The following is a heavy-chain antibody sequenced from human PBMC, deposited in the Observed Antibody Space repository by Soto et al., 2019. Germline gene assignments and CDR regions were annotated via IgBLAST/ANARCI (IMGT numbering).Heavy chain of an antibody. Sequence: QVQLVQSGTEVNKSGSSVKVSCQVSGGLFNSNGINWVRQAPGQGLEWMGSIIPVFGTTKYAQKFQARVTISAEESTTPVYIPLTSLKSDAAAICYCARGGAATWTGWFDPWGQGTPVVGSS. CDR3: ARGGAATWTGWFDP. D-gene: IGHD3-16*01. V-gene: IGHV1-69*18. J-gene: IGHJ5*02. CDR1: GGLFNSNG. CDR2: IIPVFGTT.